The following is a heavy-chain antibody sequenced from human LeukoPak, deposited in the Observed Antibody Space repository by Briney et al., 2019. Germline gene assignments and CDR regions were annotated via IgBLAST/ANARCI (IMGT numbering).Heavy chain of an antibody. CDR3: ARGGTRRMYFDY. CDR2: ISSSSSYI. V-gene: IGHV3-21*01. D-gene: IGHD3-16*01. CDR1: GFTFSSYS. Sequence: GGSLRLSCAASGFTFSSYSMNWVRQAPGKELEWVSSISSSSSYIYYADSVKGRFTISRDNAKNSLYLQMNSLRAEDTAVYYCARGGTRRMYFDYWGQGTLVTVSS. J-gene: IGHJ4*02.